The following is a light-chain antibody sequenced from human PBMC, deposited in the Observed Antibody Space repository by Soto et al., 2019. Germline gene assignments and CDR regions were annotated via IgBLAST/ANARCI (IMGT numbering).Light chain of an antibody. CDR2: SNN. V-gene: IGLV1-44*01. Sequence: QSVLTQPPSASRTPGQRVTISCSGSSSNIGSNTVNWYQQLPGTAPKLLIYSNNQRPSGVPDRFSGSKSGTSASLAISGLQSEDEADYYCAAWDDSLNALLFGGGTKVTVL. CDR3: AAWDDSLNALL. J-gene: IGLJ2*01. CDR1: SSNIGSNT.